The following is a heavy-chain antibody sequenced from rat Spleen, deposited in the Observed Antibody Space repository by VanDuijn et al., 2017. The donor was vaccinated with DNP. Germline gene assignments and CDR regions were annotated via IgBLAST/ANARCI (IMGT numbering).Heavy chain of an antibody. D-gene: IGHD1-11*01. CDR1: GFTFSDYY. J-gene: IGHJ2*01. Sequence: EVQLVESDGGLVQPGRSLKLSCAASGFTFSDYYMAWVRQAPTKGLEWVATISYDGSSTYYRDSVKGRFTISRDNAKSTLYLQMDSLRSEDTATYYCARPRGYGGYSPLYFDYWGQGVMVTVSS. CDR3: ARPRGYGGYSPLYFDY. CDR2: ISYDGSST. V-gene: IGHV5-29*01.